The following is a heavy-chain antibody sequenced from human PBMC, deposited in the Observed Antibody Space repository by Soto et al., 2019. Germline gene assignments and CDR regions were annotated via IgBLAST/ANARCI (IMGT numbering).Heavy chain of an antibody. Sequence: GGSLRLSCAASGCTFSSYAMSWVRQAPGKGLEWVSAISGSGGSTYYADSVKGRFTISRDNSKNTLYLQMNSLRAEDTAVYYCAKVSGYSYGNPFDYWGQGTLVTVSS. CDR2: ISGSGGST. J-gene: IGHJ4*02. V-gene: IGHV3-23*01. CDR1: GCTFSSYA. CDR3: AKVSGYSYGNPFDY. D-gene: IGHD5-18*01.